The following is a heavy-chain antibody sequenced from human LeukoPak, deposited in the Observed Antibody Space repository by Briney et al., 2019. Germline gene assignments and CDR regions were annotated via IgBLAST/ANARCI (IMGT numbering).Heavy chain of an antibody. Sequence: GRSLRLSCAASGFTFSSYGMHWVRQAPGKGLEWAAVIWDDGSNKYYADSVKGRFTISRDNSQNTLYLKMNSLRVEDTAVYYCAKDTGLVGATRYYFDYWGQGTLVTVSS. V-gene: IGHV3-33*06. J-gene: IGHJ4*02. CDR2: IWDDGSNK. CDR1: GFTFSSYG. D-gene: IGHD1-26*01. CDR3: AKDTGLVGATRYYFDY.